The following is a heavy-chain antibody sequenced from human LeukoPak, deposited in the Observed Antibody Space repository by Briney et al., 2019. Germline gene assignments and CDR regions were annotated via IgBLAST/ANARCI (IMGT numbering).Heavy chain of an antibody. Sequence: GESLKISSKGSGSSFTSYWIGCVRQMPGKGLEWMGIIYPGDSDTRYSPSFQGQVTISADKSISTAYLQWSSLKASDTAMYYCARHGVLTTVTPYYLDYCGQGTLVTVSS. CDR3: ARHGVLTTVTPYYLDY. CDR1: GSSFTSYW. D-gene: IGHD4-17*01. V-gene: IGHV5-51*01. J-gene: IGHJ4*02. CDR2: IYPGDSDT.